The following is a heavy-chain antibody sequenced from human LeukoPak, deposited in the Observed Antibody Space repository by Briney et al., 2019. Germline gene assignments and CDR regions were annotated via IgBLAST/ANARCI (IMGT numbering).Heavy chain of an antibody. V-gene: IGHV3-33*01. D-gene: IGHD6-6*01. CDR2: IWYDGSNK. J-gene: IGHJ4*02. CDR1: GFTFSSYG. CDR3: ARDLYSSSSGSDY. Sequence: GGSLRLSCAASGFTFSSYGMHWVRQAPGKGLEWVAVIWYDGSNKYYTDSVKGRFTISRDNSKSTLYLQMNSLRAEDTAVYYCARDLYSSSSGSDYWGQGTLVTVSS.